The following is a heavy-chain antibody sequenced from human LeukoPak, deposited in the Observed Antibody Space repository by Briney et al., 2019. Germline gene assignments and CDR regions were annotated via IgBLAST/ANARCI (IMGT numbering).Heavy chain of an antibody. V-gene: IGHV3-48*01. CDR3: ARGGSQYYYYYMDV. D-gene: IGHD1-26*01. J-gene: IGHJ6*03. Sequence: PGGSLRLSCAASGFTFSSYSMNWVRQAPGKGLEWVSYISSSTIYYADSVKGRFTISRDNAKNSLYLQMNSLRAEDTAVYYCARGGSQYYYYYMDVWGKGTTVTVSS. CDR2: ISSSTI. CDR1: GFTFSSYS.